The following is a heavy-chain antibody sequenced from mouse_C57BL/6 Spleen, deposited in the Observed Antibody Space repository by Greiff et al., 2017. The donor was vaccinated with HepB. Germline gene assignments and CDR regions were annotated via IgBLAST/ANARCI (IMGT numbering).Heavy chain of an antibody. Sequence: VQLQQSGPELVKPGASVKMSCKASGYTFTDYNMHWVKQSHGKSLEWIGYINPNNGGTSYNQKFKGKATLTVNKSSSTAYMELRSLTSEDSAVYYCARTTTVKGAWFAYWGQGTLVTVSA. J-gene: IGHJ3*01. CDR2: INPNNGGT. CDR1: GYTFTDYN. CDR3: ARTTTVKGAWFAY. V-gene: IGHV1-22*01. D-gene: IGHD1-1*01.